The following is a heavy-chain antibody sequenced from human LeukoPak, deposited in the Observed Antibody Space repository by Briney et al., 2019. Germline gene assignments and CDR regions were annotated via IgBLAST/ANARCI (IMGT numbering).Heavy chain of an antibody. Sequence: GGSLRLSCAASGFTFSSYAMSWVRQAPDKGLEWVSVISESGGSTYYADSVKGRFTISRDNSKNTLYLQMNSLRAEDTAVYYCAKLTGYCSSWNDYWGQGTLVTVSS. CDR2: ISESGGST. D-gene: IGHD6-13*01. V-gene: IGHV3-23*01. J-gene: IGHJ4*02. CDR1: GFTFSSYA. CDR3: AKLTGYCSSWNDY.